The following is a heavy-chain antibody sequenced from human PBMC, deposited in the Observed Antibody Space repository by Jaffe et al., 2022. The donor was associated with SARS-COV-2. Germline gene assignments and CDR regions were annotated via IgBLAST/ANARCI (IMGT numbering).Heavy chain of an antibody. V-gene: IGHV3-21*01. CDR1: GFTFSSYS. CDR3: ARGSTARYSDAFDI. D-gene: IGHD3-9*01. J-gene: IGHJ3*02. CDR2: ISSSSSYI. Sequence: EVQLVESGGGLVKPGGSLRLSCAASGFTFSSYSMNWVRQAPGKGLEWVSSISSSSSYIYYADSVKGRFTISRDNAKNSLYLQMNSLRAEDTAVYYCARGSTARYSDAFDIWGQGTMVTVSS.